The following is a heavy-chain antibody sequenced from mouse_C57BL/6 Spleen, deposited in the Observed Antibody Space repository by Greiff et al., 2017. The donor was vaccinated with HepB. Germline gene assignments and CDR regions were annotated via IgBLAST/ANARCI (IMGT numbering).Heavy chain of an antibody. CDR3: TRFDGYVGGY. J-gene: IGHJ2*01. CDR2: IYPGNSDT. D-gene: IGHD2-3*01. CDR1: GYTFTSYW. V-gene: IGHV1-5*01. Sequence: VQLQQSGTVLARPGASVKMSCKTSGYTFTSYWMHWVKQRPGQGLEWIGAIYPGNSDTSYNQKFKGKANLTAVTAASTAYMELSSLTNEDSAVYYCTRFDGYVGGYWGQGTTLTVSS.